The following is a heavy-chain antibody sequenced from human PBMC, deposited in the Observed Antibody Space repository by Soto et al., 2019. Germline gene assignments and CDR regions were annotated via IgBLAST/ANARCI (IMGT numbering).Heavy chain of an antibody. CDR3: ARDGSRLVATITDGYDY. CDR1: GFTFDDYG. Sequence: EVQLVESGGGVVRPGGSLRLSCAASGFTFDDYGMSWVRQAPGKGLEWVSGINWNGGSTGYADSVKGRFTISRDNAKNSLYLQMNSLRAEDKALYYCARDGSRLVATITDGYDYWGQGTLVTVSS. V-gene: IGHV3-20*04. D-gene: IGHD5-12*01. J-gene: IGHJ4*02. CDR2: INWNGGST.